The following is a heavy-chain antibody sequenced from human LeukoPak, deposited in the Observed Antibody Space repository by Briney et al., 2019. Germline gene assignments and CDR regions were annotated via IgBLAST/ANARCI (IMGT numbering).Heavy chain of an antibody. CDR1: GFTFSSYD. CDR2: IRYDGSNK. V-gene: IGHV3-30*02. J-gene: IGHJ4*02. D-gene: IGHD3-9*01. Sequence: GGSLRLSCAASGFTFSSYDMHWVRQAPGKGLEWVAFIRYDGSNKYYADSVKGRFTISRDNSKNTLYLQMNSLRAEDTAVYYCAKGRGHYDILTGYWGQGTLVTVSS. CDR3: AKGRGHYDILTGY.